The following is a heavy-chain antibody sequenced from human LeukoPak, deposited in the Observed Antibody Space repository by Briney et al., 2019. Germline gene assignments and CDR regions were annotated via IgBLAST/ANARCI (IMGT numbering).Heavy chain of an antibody. J-gene: IGHJ4*02. Sequence: GGSLRLSCAASGFTFDDYAMHWVRQAPGKGLEWVSGISWNSGSIGYADPVKGRFTISRDNVKNSLYLQMNSLRAEDTAVYYCARVALGEVHWGQGTLLTVAS. CDR1: GFTFDDYA. CDR3: ARVALGEVH. D-gene: IGHD2-21*01. CDR2: ISWNSGSI. V-gene: IGHV3-9*01.